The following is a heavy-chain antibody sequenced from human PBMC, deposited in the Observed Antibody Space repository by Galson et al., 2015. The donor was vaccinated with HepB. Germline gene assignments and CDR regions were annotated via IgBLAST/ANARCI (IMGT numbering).Heavy chain of an antibody. CDR1: GFTFSSYG. D-gene: IGHD4-17*01. CDR3: AAHDYGDYGYSDY. CDR2: ISYDGSNK. V-gene: IGHV3-30*03. J-gene: IGHJ4*02. Sequence: SLRLSCAASGFTFSSYGMHWVRQAPGKGLEWVAVISYDGSNKYYADSVKGRFTISRDNSKNTLYLQMNSLRAEDTAVYYCAAHDYGDYGYSDYWGQGTLVTVSS.